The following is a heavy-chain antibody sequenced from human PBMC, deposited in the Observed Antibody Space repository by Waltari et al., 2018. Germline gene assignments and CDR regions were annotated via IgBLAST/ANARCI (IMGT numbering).Heavy chain of an antibody. V-gene: IGHV4-39*07. CDR3: ARRTKAVVTIDYFDY. CDR1: GDSISGTYY. J-gene: IGHJ4*02. CDR2: VYYSGST. D-gene: IGHD3-10*01. Sequence: QLPLQESGPGLVKPSETLSLTCTVSGDSISGTYYWAWIRQPPGKGLEWIGSVYYSGSTYYDPSLKSRVTISVDTSKNEFSLKLNSLTAADTAVYFCARRTKAVVTIDYFDYWGQGILVTVSS.